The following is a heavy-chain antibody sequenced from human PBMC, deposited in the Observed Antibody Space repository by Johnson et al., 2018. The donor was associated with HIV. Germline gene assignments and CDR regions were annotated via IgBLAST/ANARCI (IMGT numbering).Heavy chain of an antibody. Sequence: VQLVESGGGVVQPGRSLRLSCAASGFTFSSYAMHWVRQAPGKGLEWVAVISYDGSNKYYADSVKGRFTISRDNSKNTRHLQMNSLRAEDTAVYYCAKVGATVITPRGEAFDIWGQGTMVTVSS. D-gene: IGHD4-23*01. CDR1: GFTFSSYA. CDR2: ISYDGSNK. V-gene: IGHV3-30-3*01. J-gene: IGHJ3*02. CDR3: AKVGATVITPRGEAFDI.